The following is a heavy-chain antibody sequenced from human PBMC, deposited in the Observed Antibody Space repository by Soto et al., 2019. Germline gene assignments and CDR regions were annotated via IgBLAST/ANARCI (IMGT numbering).Heavy chain of an antibody. Sequence: QVQLVQSGAEVQKPGSSVKVSCKASGGTFSSYAISWVRQAPGQGLEWMGGIIPIFGTANYAQKFQGRVTITADESTSTAYMELSSLRSEDTAVYYCARVPRDSSGYYYYYGMDVWGQGTTVTVSS. CDR2: IIPIFGTA. CDR1: GGTFSSYA. CDR3: ARVPRDSSGYYYYYGMDV. J-gene: IGHJ6*02. V-gene: IGHV1-69*01. D-gene: IGHD3-22*01.